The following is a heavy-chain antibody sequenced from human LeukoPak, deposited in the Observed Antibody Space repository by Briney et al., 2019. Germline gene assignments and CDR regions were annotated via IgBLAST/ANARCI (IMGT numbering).Heavy chain of an antibody. Sequence: SVKVSCKASGGTFSSYAMSWVRQAPGQGLEWIGGMIPVFGTAKYARKFQGRVTITADESTSTAYMELSSLGSEDTAVYYCARAPTTVTTLSDWGQGTQVTVSS. J-gene: IGHJ4*02. CDR2: MIPVFGTA. CDR3: ARAPTTVTTLSD. V-gene: IGHV1-69*01. D-gene: IGHD4-17*01. CDR1: GGTFSSYA.